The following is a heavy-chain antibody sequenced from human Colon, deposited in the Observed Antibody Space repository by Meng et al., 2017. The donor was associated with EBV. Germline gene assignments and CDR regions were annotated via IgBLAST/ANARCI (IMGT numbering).Heavy chain of an antibody. J-gene: IGHJ4*02. D-gene: IGHD3-3*02. Sequence: QSQRLQSGPGLGKPSQPLSITCAISGVCISSNSAACYWSRQPRSRGVERRVRTCYRSKLENSHAVSVKSRITINSSTSKTQLSLQLISVTHEDMAVYSCAIVAVGISSCDYWGQGTLVTVSS. V-gene: IGHV6-1*01. CDR3: AIVAVGISSCDY. CDR2: TCYRSKLEN. CDR1: GVCISSNSAA.